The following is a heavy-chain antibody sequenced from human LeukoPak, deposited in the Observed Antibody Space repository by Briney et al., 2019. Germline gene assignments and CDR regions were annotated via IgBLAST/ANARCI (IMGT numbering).Heavy chain of an antibody. CDR3: TRDRSRAEDD. Sequence: GGSLRLSCAASGFTFSGHWMSWVRQAPGKGLEWVANINQGGSDKYYVDSVKGRFTISRDNANNLLYLQMNSLRGEDTAVYYCTRDRSRAEDDWGQGRLLTLSS. CDR2: INQGGSDK. D-gene: IGHD1-14*01. V-gene: IGHV3-7*01. CDR1: GFTFSGHW. J-gene: IGHJ4*02.